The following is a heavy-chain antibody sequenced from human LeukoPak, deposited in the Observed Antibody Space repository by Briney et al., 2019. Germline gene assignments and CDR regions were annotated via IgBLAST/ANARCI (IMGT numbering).Heavy chain of an antibody. CDR2: TYYKSKLYN. D-gene: IGHD2-8*02. CDR1: GDTVSRNSAA. CDR3: TSDTGSSNFHS. V-gene: IGHV6-1*01. J-gene: IGHJ4*02. Sequence: SQTLSLTSAIPGDTVSRNSAAWSWIRQSPSRGLEWLGRTYYKSKLYNNYAVSVKSRIPSSQLISKNLSSVELVVLSPASAAVYFCTSDTGSSNFHSWGQGTLVTVSS.